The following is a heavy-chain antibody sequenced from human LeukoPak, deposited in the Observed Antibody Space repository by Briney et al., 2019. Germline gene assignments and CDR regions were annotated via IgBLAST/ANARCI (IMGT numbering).Heavy chain of an antibody. CDR2: ISSGSRTI. D-gene: IGHD7-27*01. J-gene: IGHJ4*02. V-gene: IGHV3-48*01. Sequence: PGGSLRLSCAASGFSFSSYSMNWVRQAPGRGLEWISYISSGSRTIFYADSVKGRFTISRDNAKNSLYLLMNNLRADDTAVYYCARESITGDRDFDYWGQGTLITVSS. CDR3: ARESITGDRDFDY. CDR1: GFSFSSYS.